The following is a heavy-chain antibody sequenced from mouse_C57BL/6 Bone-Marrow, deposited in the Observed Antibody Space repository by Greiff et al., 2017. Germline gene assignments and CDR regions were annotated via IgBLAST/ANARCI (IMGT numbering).Heavy chain of an antibody. CDR2: ISNLAYSI. D-gene: IGHD1-1*01. CDR1: GFTFSDYG. CDR3: ARRTTVVANWYFDV. V-gene: IGHV5-15*04. J-gene: IGHJ1*03. Sequence: EVKLMESGGGLVQPGGSLKLSCAASGFTFSDYGMAWVRQAPRKGPEWVAFISNLAYSIYYADTVTGRFTISSENVKNTLYLEMSSLRSEDTAMYYCARRTTVVANWYFDVWGTGTTVTVSS.